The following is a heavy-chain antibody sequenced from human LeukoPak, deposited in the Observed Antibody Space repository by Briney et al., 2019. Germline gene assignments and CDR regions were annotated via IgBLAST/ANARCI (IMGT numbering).Heavy chain of an antibody. V-gene: IGHV1-18*04. J-gene: IGHJ4*02. Sequence: ASVTVSCKASGYTFTVYYMHWVRQAPGQGLEWMGWISAYNGNTNYAQKLQGRVTMTTDTSTSTAYMELRSLRSDDTAVYYCARDPGHDTSNYGGLDFWGQGTLVTVSS. CDR2: ISAYNGNT. CDR1: GYTFTVYY. D-gene: IGHD4-11*01. CDR3: ARDPGHDTSNYGGLDF.